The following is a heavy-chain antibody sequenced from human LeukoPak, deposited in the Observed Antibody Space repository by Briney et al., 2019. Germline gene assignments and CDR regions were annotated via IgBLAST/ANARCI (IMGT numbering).Heavy chain of an antibody. Sequence: PGGSLRLSSAASGFTFSSYAMSWVRQAPGKGLEWVSAISGSGGSTYYADSVKGRFTISRDNSKNTLYLQMNSLRAEDTAVYYCAKSERWELLLLLIDNWGQGTLVTVSS. J-gene: IGHJ4*02. D-gene: IGHD1-26*01. CDR1: GFTFSSYA. CDR2: ISGSGGST. V-gene: IGHV3-23*01. CDR3: AKSERWELLLLLIDN.